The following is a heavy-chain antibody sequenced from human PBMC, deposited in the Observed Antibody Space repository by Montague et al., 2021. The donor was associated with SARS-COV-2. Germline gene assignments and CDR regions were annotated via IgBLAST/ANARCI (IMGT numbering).Heavy chain of an antibody. Sequence: SETLSLTCTVSSDSISIYYWSWIRQPPGKELEWIGYVYYSGSTNYNPSLKSRVTISVDTPKNQFSLKLMSVTAADTAVYYCARGERGAWYNHYFDYWGQGALVTVSS. D-gene: IGHD6-19*01. CDR2: VYYSGST. V-gene: IGHV4-59*13. J-gene: IGHJ4*02. CDR1: SDSISIYY. CDR3: ARGERGAWYNHYFDY.